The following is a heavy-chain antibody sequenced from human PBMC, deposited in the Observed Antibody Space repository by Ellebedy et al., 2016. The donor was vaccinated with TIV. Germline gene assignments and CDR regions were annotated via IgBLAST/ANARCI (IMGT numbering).Heavy chain of an antibody. V-gene: IGHV3-7*01. CDR2: IKQDGSEK. Sequence: GGSLRLSCAASGFTFSSYWMSWVRQAPGKGLEWVANIKQDGSEKYYVDSVKGRFTISRDNAKNSLYLQMNSLRAEDTAVYYCATLSYYYDSSGLYMSDYWGQGTLVTVSS. CDR1: GFTFSSYW. CDR3: ATLSYYYDSSGLYMSDY. J-gene: IGHJ4*02. D-gene: IGHD3-22*01.